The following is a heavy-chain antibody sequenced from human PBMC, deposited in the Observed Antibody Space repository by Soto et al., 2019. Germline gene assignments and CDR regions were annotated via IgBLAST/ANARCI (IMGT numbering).Heavy chain of an antibody. CDR1: GGSIDNYY. CDR3: ARDRYSSSWFRPYNWFDP. D-gene: IGHD6-13*01. V-gene: IGHV4-59*01. J-gene: IGHJ5*02. CDR2: ISNSGSA. Sequence: SETLSLTCTVSGGSIDNYYWSWIRQAPGKGLEWIGYISNSGSATYNPPLKSRVTFSLDTSKNLFFLRLTSLTTADTALYYCARDRYSSSWFRPYNWFDPWGQGALVTVSS.